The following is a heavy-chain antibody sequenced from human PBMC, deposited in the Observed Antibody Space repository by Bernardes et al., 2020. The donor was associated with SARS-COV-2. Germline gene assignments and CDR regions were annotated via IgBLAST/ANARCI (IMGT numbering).Heavy chain of an antibody. CDR1: GGSISSSSYD. V-gene: IGHV4-39*01. CDR3: ARHGGNYYFGAFDI. Sequence: ETLSLTCSVSGGSISSSSYDWGWVRQPPGEGLEWIGTIYYSGSTYSNPSLKSRVTMSVDTSKSQFSLKLDSVTAADTAVYYCARHGGNYYFGAFDIWGQGTMVTVSS. CDR2: IYYSGST. J-gene: IGHJ3*02. D-gene: IGHD1-26*01.